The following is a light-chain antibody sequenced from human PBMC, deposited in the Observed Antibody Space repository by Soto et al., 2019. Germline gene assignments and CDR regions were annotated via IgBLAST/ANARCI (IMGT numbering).Light chain of an antibody. CDR1: QSVSSN. V-gene: IGKV3-15*01. Sequence: EIVMTQSPATLSVSPGERATLSCRASQSVSSNLAWYQQKPGQAPRLLIYGASTRATGITARFSGSGSGTEFTLTISSLQSEDFAVYYCQQYNNWPPSYTFGQGTKLEIK. CDR2: GAS. CDR3: QQYNNWPPSYT. J-gene: IGKJ2*01.